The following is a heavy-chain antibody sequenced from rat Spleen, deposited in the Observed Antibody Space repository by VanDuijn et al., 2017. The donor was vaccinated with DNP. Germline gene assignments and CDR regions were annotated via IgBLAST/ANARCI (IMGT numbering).Heavy chain of an antibody. Sequence: EVLLVESDGGLVQPGRCLKLSCAVSGFTFNDYYMAWVRQAPAKGLEWVATISYNGGTPYYSDSVKGRFNLSRDNAKSTLYLQVNSLRSEDTATYYCTSNPHIRTAAPFDYWGQGVMVTVSS. J-gene: IGHJ2*01. CDR2: ISYNGGTP. CDR3: TSNPHIRTAAPFDY. V-gene: IGHV5-20*01. D-gene: IGHD3-8*01. CDR1: GFTFNDYY.